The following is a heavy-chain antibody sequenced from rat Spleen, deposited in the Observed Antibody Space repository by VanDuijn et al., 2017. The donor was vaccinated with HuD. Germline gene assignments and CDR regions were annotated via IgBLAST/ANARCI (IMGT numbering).Heavy chain of an antibody. CDR2: ISPSGGST. CDR1: GFTFSNYD. V-gene: IGHV5-25*01. CDR3: AIHEIHSILFEY. Sequence: EVQLVESGGGLVQPGRSLKLSCAASGFTFSNYDMAWVRQAPTKGLEWVASISPSGGSTYYRDSVKGRFTVSRDNAKSTLYLQMDSLRSEDTATYYCAIHEIHSILFEYWGQGVMVTVSS. D-gene: IGHD1-7*01. J-gene: IGHJ2*01.